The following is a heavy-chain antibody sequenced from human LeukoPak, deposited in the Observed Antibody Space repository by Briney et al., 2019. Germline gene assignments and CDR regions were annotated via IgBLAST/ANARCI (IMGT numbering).Heavy chain of an antibody. D-gene: IGHD1-26*01. CDR3: ARDPGVGARAHYYYMDV. CDR1: GYTFTDYY. CDR2: INPSGGST. V-gene: IGHV1-46*01. J-gene: IGHJ6*03. Sequence: ASVKVSCKTSGYTFTDYYMHWVRQAPGQGLEWMGIINPSGGSTSYAQKFQGRVTMTRDTSTSTVYMELSSLRSEDTAVYYCARDPGVGARAHYYYMDVWGKGTTVTISS.